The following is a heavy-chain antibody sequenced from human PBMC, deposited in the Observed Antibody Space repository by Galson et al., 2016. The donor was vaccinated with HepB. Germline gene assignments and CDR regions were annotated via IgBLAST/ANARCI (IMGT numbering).Heavy chain of an antibody. CDR3: AKRDYSDSNGYLPLFDC. V-gene: IGHV3-30*04. CDR1: GFTFSSYA. Sequence: SLRLSCAASGFTFSSYAMHWVRQAPGKGLEWVAVISYDGSNKYYADSVKGRFTISRDNSKNTLYLQMNGLRVDDTALYYCAKRDYSDSNGYLPLFDCWGQGTLVTVSS. J-gene: IGHJ4*02. CDR2: ISYDGSNK. D-gene: IGHD3-22*01.